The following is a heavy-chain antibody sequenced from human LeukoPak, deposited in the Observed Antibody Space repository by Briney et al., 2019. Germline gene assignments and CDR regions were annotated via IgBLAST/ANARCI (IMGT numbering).Heavy chain of an antibody. CDR3: ARVPGYCSSTSCPLWDY. V-gene: IGHV1-2*02. Sequence: ASVKVSCKASGYTFTGYYMHWVRQAPGQGLEWMGWINPNSGGTTYAQKFQGRVTMTRDTSISTAYMELSRLRSDDTAVYYCARVPGYCSSTSCPLWDYWGQGTLVTVSS. CDR2: INPNSGGT. D-gene: IGHD2-2*01. J-gene: IGHJ4*02. CDR1: GYTFTGYY.